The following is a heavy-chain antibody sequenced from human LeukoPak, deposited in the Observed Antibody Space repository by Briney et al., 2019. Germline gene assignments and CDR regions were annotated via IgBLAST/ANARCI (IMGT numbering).Heavy chain of an antibody. CDR2: IIPIFGTA. J-gene: IGHJ4*02. CDR3: ARVPYCSGGSCLLRGYYFDY. CDR1: GGTFSSYA. D-gene: IGHD2-15*01. Sequence: GASVKVSCKASGGTFSSYAISWVRQAPGQGLEWMGGIIPIFGTANYAQKFQGRVTITADESTSTAYMGLSSLRSEDTAVYYCARVPYCSGGSCLLRGYYFDYWGQGTLVTVSS. V-gene: IGHV1-69*13.